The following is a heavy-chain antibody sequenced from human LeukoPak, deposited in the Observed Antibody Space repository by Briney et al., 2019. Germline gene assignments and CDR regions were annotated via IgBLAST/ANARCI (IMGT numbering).Heavy chain of an antibody. CDR3: AKGFYGDPVLSDY. V-gene: IGHV3-9*01. Sequence: PGRSLRLSCAASGFTFDDYAMHWVRQAPGKGLEWVSGISWNSGTIDYADSVKGRFTISRDNAKNSLYLQMNSLRAEDTALYYCAKGFYGDPVLSDYWGQGTLVTVSS. CDR2: ISWNSGTI. D-gene: IGHD4-17*01. J-gene: IGHJ4*02. CDR1: GFTFDDYA.